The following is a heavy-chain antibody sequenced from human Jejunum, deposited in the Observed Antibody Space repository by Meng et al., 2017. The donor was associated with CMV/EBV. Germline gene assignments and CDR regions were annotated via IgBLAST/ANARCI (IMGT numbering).Heavy chain of an antibody. J-gene: IGHJ4*02. D-gene: IGHD2-2*03. CDR3: ARTPDLGYCSHTSCSRIDY. Sequence: SVALRWPREAQGRGLGWVSPISGNGGRTYYGDSVKGRFIVSRVNSENTLYLQMNSLRAEDTAIYYCARTPDLGYCSHTSCSRIDYWGQGTLVTVSS. V-gene: IGHV3-23*01. CDR1: SVA. CDR2: ISGNGGRT.